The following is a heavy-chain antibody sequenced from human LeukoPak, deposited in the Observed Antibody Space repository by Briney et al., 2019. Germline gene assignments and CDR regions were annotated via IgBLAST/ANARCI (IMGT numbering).Heavy chain of an antibody. CDR3: ARHVASAGDY. V-gene: IGHV4-39*01. CDR2: IYNSGDT. Sequence: SETLSLTCSVSGGSISSSNGSWSWIRQPPGTGLEWIGSIYNSGDTYYNPSLKSRVTISVDTSKNQFSLRLSSVTAADTAVYYCARHVASAGDYWGQGTLVTASS. J-gene: IGHJ4*02. D-gene: IGHD6-13*01. CDR1: GGSISSSNGS.